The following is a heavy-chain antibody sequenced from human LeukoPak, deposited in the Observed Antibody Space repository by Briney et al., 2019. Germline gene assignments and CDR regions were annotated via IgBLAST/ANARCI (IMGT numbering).Heavy chain of an antibody. CDR2: ISAYNGNT. D-gene: IGHD6-19*01. Sequence: ASVKVSCKASGGTFSSYAISWVRQAPGQGLEWMGWISAYNGNTNYAQKLQGRVTMTTDTSTSTAYMELRSLRSDHTAVYYCARDSVAIYDYWGQGTLVTVSS. V-gene: IGHV1-18*01. CDR1: GGTFSSYA. J-gene: IGHJ4*02. CDR3: ARDSVAIYDY.